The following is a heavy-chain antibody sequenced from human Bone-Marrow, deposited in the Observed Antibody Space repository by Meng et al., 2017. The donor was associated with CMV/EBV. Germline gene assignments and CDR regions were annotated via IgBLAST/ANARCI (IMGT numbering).Heavy chain of an antibody. CDR3: ARAKCSSTSCYEYY. Sequence: GESLKISWAASGFTFSSYVMHRVRQAPGKGLEWVAFIRYDGSNKYYADSVKGRFTISRDNSRNALYLQMNSLRAEDTAVYYCARAKCSSTSCYEYYRGPGTPVSVSS. V-gene: IGHV3-30*02. J-gene: IGHJ4*02. CDR1: GFTFSSYV. D-gene: IGHD2-2*01. CDR2: IRYDGSNK.